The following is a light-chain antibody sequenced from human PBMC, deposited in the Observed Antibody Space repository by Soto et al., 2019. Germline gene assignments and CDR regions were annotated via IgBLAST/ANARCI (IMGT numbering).Light chain of an antibody. V-gene: IGLV1-44*01. CDR1: SPNIGSNS. Sequence: QSVLTQPPSASGTPGQRVTISCSGSSPNIGSNSVNWYQKFPATAPKLHLYGNNQRPSGVTDRFSGSKSGTSASLAISGLPSEDEADYFCAAWDDTLNGVVLGGGTKLTVL. CDR2: GNN. CDR3: AAWDDTLNGVV. J-gene: IGLJ3*02.